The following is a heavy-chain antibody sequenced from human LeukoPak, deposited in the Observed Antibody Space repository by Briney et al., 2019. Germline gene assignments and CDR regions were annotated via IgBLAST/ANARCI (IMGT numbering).Heavy chain of an antibody. D-gene: IGHD3-16*01. CDR3: AREGGSGAFDI. J-gene: IGHJ3*02. Sequence: SETLSLTCTVSGGSINSYYWSWIRQPPGKGLEWIGYIYYSGSTNYNPSLKSRVTISVDTSKNQFSLKLSSVTAADTAVYYCAREGGSGAFDIWGQGTMVTVSS. CDR2: IYYSGST. V-gene: IGHV4-59*01. CDR1: GGSINSYY.